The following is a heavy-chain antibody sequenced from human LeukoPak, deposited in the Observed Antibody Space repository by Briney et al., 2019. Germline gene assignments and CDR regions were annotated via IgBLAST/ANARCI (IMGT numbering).Heavy chain of an antibody. Sequence: SETLSLTCTVSGGSISSYYWSWIRQPAGKGLEWIGRIYTSGSTNYNPSLKSRVTMSVDTSKNQFSLKLSSVTAADTAVYYCARDSYSSSWYPFDPWGQGTLVSVSS. D-gene: IGHD6-13*01. CDR1: GGSISSYY. CDR2: IYTSGST. J-gene: IGHJ5*02. CDR3: ARDSYSSSWYPFDP. V-gene: IGHV4-4*07.